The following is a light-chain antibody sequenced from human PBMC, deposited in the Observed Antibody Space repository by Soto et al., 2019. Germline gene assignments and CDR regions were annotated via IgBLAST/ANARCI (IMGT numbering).Light chain of an antibody. V-gene: IGKV1-5*03. CDR1: QTISSW. J-gene: IGKJ1*01. CDR2: KAS. Sequence: DIHMTRSPSSVSGSVLDVGAITFRASQTISSWLAWYQQKPGKAPKLLIYKASTLKSGVPSRFSGSGSGTEFTLTISSLQPDDFATYYCQHYNSYSEAFGQGTKVDI. CDR3: QHYNSYSEA.